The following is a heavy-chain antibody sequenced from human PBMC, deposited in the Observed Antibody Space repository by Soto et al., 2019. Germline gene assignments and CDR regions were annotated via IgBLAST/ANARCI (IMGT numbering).Heavy chain of an antibody. CDR2: IIPIFGTA. CDR3: ARDAPYSSGYLFDY. V-gene: IGHV1-69*13. Sequence: SVTVSCKASGGTFSSYAVSWVRQPLGQGLEWMGGIIPIFGTANYAQKFQGRVTITADDSTSTAYMELSSLRSEDTAVYYCARDAPYSSGYLFDYWGQGTLVTVSS. CDR1: GGTFSSYA. D-gene: IGHD3-22*01. J-gene: IGHJ4*02.